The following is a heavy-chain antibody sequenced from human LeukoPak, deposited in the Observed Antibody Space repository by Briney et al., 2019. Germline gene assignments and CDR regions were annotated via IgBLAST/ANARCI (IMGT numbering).Heavy chain of an antibody. CDR3: ARDMVVRGVRYGMDV. D-gene: IGHD3-10*01. CDR2: IYYSGST. CDR1: GGSISSYY. Sequence: SETLSLTCTVSGGSISSYYWSWIRQPPGKGLEWIGYIYYSGSTSYNPSLKSRVTISVDTSKNQFSLKLSSVTAADTAVYYCARDMVVRGVRYGMDVWGQGTTVTVSS. J-gene: IGHJ6*02. V-gene: IGHV4-59*01.